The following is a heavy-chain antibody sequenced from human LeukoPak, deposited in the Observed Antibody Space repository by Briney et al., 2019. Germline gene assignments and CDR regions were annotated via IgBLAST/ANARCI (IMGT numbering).Heavy chain of an antibody. CDR3: AKDIRGGSVYYYYYGMDV. D-gene: IGHD3-10*01. Sequence: GGSLRLSRAASGFTFDDYAMHWVRQAPGKGLEWVSGISWNSGSIGYADSVKGRFTISRDNAKNSLYLQMNSLRAEDTALYYCAKDIRGGSVYYYYYGMDVWGQGTTVTVSS. V-gene: IGHV3-9*01. CDR1: GFTFDDYA. J-gene: IGHJ6*02. CDR2: ISWNSGSI.